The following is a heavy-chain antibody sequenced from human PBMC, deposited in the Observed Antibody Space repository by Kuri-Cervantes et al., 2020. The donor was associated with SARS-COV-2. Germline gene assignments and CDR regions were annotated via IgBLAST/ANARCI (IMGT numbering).Heavy chain of an antibody. Sequence: GGSLRLSCAASGFTFSDYYMSWIRQAPGKGLEWVSYISSSGSTIYYADSVKGRFTIPRDNSKNTLYLQMNSLRAEDTAVYYCAREVRTVGYYYYMDVWGKGTTVTVSS. CDR1: GFTFSDYY. CDR3: AREVRTVGYYYYMDV. J-gene: IGHJ6*03. V-gene: IGHV3-11*01. CDR2: ISSSGSTI. D-gene: IGHD4-23*01.